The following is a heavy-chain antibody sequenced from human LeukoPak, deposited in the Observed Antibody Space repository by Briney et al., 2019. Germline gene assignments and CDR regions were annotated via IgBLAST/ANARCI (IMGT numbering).Heavy chain of an antibody. Sequence: PSETLSLTCTVSGGSISSGDYYWSGIRQPPRKGLEWIGYIYYSGSTYYNPSLKSRVTISVDTSKNQFSLKLSSVTAADTAVYYCARHETYYYGSGSYRNWFDPWGQGTLVTVSS. V-gene: IGHV4-30-4*08. CDR3: ARHETYYYGSGSYRNWFDP. CDR1: GGSISSGDYY. D-gene: IGHD3-10*01. J-gene: IGHJ5*02. CDR2: IYYSGST.